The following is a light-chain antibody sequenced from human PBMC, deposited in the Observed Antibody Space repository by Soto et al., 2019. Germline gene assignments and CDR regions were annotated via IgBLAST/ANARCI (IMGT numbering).Light chain of an antibody. CDR2: SNN. Sequence: QSVLTQPPSASGTPGQRVTISCSGSSSNIGSNTVNWYQQLPGTAPKLLIYSNNQRPSGVPDRFSGSKSGTSASLAISGLPSEDEADYYCAAWDDSLNGYVFGNGTKVTVL. CDR3: AAWDDSLNGYV. J-gene: IGLJ1*01. V-gene: IGLV1-44*01. CDR1: SSNIGSNT.